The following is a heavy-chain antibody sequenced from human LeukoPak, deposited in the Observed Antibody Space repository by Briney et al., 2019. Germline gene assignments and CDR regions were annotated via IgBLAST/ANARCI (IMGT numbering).Heavy chain of an antibody. V-gene: IGHV3-53*01. CDR2: IFSDGST. CDR3: ARLRPYSSIPVDC. J-gene: IGHJ4*02. CDR1: GFTVSSNY. Sequence: PGGSLRLSCAASGFTVSSNYMTWVRQAPGKGLEWVSVIFSDGSTFYADSVKGRFTISRDNAKNSLYLQMNSLRAEDTAVYYCARLRPYSSIPVDCWGQGTLVTVSS. D-gene: IGHD6-13*01.